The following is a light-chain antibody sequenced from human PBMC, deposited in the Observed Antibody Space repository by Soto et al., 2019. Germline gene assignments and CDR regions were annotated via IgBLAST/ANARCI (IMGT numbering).Light chain of an antibody. CDR3: QQSYSSPRT. J-gene: IGKJ4*01. CDR1: QSIGIY. CDR2: AAS. Sequence: DIQMTQSPSSLSASVGDRVTITCRASQSIGIYLNWYQQRPGKAPSLLIYAASNLQSEVPSRFSGSGSGTDFTLTITSLQPEDFASYYCQQSYSSPRTFGGGTKVEIK. V-gene: IGKV1-39*01.